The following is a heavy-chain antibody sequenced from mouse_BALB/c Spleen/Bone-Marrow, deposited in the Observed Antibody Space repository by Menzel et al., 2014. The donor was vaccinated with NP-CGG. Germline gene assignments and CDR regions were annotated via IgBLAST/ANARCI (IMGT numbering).Heavy chain of an antibody. CDR1: GYSFTGYT. J-gene: IGHJ3*01. CDR3: VRGEDGFTS. CDR2: INPYNSDT. V-gene: IGHV1-37*01. Sequence: EVQLQQSGPELVKPGASMKISCKASGYSFTGYTMHWVKQSHGKNLEWIGLINPYNSDTYYNQGFKDKATLTVDKSSSTAYMELLSLTSEDYAVYYCVRGEDGFTSWGQGTLVTVSA.